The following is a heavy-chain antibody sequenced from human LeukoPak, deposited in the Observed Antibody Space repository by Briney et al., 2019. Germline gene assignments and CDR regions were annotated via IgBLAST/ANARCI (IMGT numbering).Heavy chain of an antibody. V-gene: IGHV3-23*01. J-gene: IGHJ4*02. CDR1: GFTFSSYA. Sequence: GGSLRLSCAASGFTFSSYAMSWVRQAPGKGLEWVSAISGSGGSTYYADSVKGRFTISRDNSKNTLYLQMNSLRAEATAVYSCAKALDYYDSSGYFGFDYWGQGTLVTVSS. D-gene: IGHD3-22*01. CDR2: ISGSGGST. CDR3: AKALDYYDSSGYFGFDY.